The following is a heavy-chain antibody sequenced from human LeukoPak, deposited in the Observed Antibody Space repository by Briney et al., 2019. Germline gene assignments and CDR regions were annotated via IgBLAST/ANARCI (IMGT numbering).Heavy chain of an antibody. CDR1: GGSFSGYY. J-gene: IGHJ4*02. V-gene: IGHV4-34*01. Sequence: DPSETLSLTCAVYGGSFSGYYWSWIRQPPGKGLEWIGEINHSGSTNYNPSLKSRVTISVDTSKNHFSLKLSSVTAADTAVYYCARGWYSSYFDYWGQGTLVTVS. CDR3: ARGWYSSYFDY. CDR2: INHSGST. D-gene: IGHD6-19*01.